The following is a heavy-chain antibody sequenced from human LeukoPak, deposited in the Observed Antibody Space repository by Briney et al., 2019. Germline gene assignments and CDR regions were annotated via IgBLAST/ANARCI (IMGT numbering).Heavy chain of an antibody. CDR1: GGSFSGYY. J-gene: IGHJ5*02. Sequence: SETLSLTCAVYGGSFSGYYWSWIRQPPGKGLEWIGEINHSGSTNYNPSLKSRVTISVDTSKNQFSLKLSSVTAADTAVYYCARGYDFWSGYYRQNWFDPWGQGTLVTVSS. D-gene: IGHD3-3*01. CDR2: INHSGST. V-gene: IGHV4-34*01. CDR3: ARGYDFWSGYYRQNWFDP.